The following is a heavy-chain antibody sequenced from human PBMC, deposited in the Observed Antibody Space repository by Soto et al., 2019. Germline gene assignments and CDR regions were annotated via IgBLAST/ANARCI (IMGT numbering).Heavy chain of an antibody. CDR2: ISWNSGSI. D-gene: IGHD2-15*01. CDR1: GFTFDDYA. Sequence: EVQLVESGGGLVQPGRSLRLSCAASGFTFDDYAMHWVRQAPGKGLEWVSGISWNSGSIGYADSVKGRFTISRDNAKNSLYLQMNSLRAEDTAFYYCVKDFYGEWWYPDYWGQGTLVTVSS. J-gene: IGHJ4*02. CDR3: VKDFYGEWWYPDY. V-gene: IGHV3-9*01.